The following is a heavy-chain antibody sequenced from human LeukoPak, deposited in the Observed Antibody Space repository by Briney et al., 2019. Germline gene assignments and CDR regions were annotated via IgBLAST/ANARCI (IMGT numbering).Heavy chain of an antibody. J-gene: IGHJ4*02. V-gene: IGHV3-53*01. D-gene: IGHD6-13*01. CDR1: GFTVRSNY. CDR3: ARDRDSSSWYGY. CDR2: IYSGGST. Sequence: TGGSLRLSCEASGFTVRSNYMSWVCQAPGKGLEWVSVIYSGGSTYYADSMKGRFTISRDNSKNTLYLQMNSLRVEDTAVYYCARDRDSSSWYGYWGQGTLVTVSS.